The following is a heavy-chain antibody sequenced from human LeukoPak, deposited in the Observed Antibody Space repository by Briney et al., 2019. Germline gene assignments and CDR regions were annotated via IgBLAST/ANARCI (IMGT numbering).Heavy chain of an antibody. CDR1: GFTFSSCA. J-gene: IGHJ3*02. Sequence: GGSLRLSCAASGFTFSSCAMSWVRQAPGKGLEWVSTIIDSGNSIYYADSVKGRFTISRDNSKNTLYLQMNSLRAEDTAVYYCHVDTAMVEADAFDIWGQGTMVTVSS. V-gene: IGHV3-23*01. CDR3: HVDTAMVEADAFDI. CDR2: IIDSGNSI. D-gene: IGHD5-18*01.